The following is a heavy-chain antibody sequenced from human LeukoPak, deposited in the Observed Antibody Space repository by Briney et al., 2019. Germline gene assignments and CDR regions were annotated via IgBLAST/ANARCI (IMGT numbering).Heavy chain of an antibody. J-gene: IGHJ4*02. CDR3: ARDGYNYGFDY. CDR2: IDYSGST. V-gene: IGHV4-59*01. CDR1: GGSIGSYY. Sequence: SETLSLTFTVSGGSIGSYYWSWIRQPPGKGLEWIGYIDYSGSTNYNPSLKSRVTISVDTSKNQFSLKLRSVAAADTAVYYCARDGYNYGFDYWGQGTLVTVSS. D-gene: IGHD5-18*01.